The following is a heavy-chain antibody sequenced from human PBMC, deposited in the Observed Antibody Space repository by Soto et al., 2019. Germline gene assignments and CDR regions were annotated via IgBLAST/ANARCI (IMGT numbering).Heavy chain of an antibody. Sequence: GSGPTLVNPTQTLTLTCTFSGFSLSTSGMCVSWIRQPPGKALEWLARIDLDDDKYYSTSLKIRLTISKDTSKNQVVLTMTNMDPVDTATYYCARIRGIAARPDYWGQGTLVTVSS. V-gene: IGHV2-70*11. CDR3: ARIRGIAARPDY. CDR1: GFSLSTSGMC. CDR2: IDLDDDK. J-gene: IGHJ4*02. D-gene: IGHD6-6*01.